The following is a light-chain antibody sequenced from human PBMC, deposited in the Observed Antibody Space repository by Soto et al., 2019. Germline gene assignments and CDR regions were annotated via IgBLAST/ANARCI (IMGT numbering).Light chain of an antibody. CDR2: AAS. J-gene: IGKJ2*01. CDR1: QGISSY. CDR3: QQYYSYPYT. Sequence: AIRMTQSPSSLSAPTGDRVTITCRARQGISSYLAWYQQKPGKAPKLLIYAASTLESGVPSRFSGSESGRYFTLTISCLQSEDFATYYCQQYYSYPYTFSQGTKVYIK. V-gene: IGKV1-8*01.